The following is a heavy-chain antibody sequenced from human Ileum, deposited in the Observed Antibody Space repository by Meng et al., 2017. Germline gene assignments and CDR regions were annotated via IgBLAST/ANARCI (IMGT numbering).Heavy chain of an antibody. V-gene: IGHV2-70*20. D-gene: IGHD4-17*01. J-gene: IGHJ4*02. Sequence: SGSTPVKPTQTLTLICTFSGFSLSTSGMCVSWVRQPPGKALEWLALIDWDDDKYSSTSLKTRLTISKDTFKNQVVLTMTNMDPVDPATYYCARTYGDYSDYWGQGTLVTVSS. CDR2: IDWDDDK. CDR3: ARTYGDYSDY. CDR1: GFSLSTSGMC.